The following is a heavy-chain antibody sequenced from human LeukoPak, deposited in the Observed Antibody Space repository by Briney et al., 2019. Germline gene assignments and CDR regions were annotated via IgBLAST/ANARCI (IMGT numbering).Heavy chain of an antibody. Sequence: GGSLRISCAASGFTFSSYAMSWVRQAPGKGLEWVSAISGSGGSTYYADSVKGRFTISRDNSKNTLYLQMNSLRAEDTAVYYCAKWAQPLLYYYYYYMDVWGKGTTVTVSS. D-gene: IGHD2-21*02. CDR1: GFTFSSYA. J-gene: IGHJ6*03. CDR3: AKWAQPLLYYYYYYMDV. V-gene: IGHV3-23*01. CDR2: ISGSGGST.